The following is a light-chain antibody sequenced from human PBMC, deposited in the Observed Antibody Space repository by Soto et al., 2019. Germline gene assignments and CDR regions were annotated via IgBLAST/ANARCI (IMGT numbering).Light chain of an antibody. CDR1: QSVNIN. J-gene: IGKJ2*01. CDR3: QQRSDWQYT. CDR2: GTS. V-gene: IGKV3-15*01. Sequence: EIVMTQSPATLSVSPGERATLSCRASQSVNINLAWYQQKPGQAPRLLIYGTSTRATGVPARFSGSGSGTDFTLTISTLQPEDFAVYYCQQRSDWQYTFGQGTKVDIK.